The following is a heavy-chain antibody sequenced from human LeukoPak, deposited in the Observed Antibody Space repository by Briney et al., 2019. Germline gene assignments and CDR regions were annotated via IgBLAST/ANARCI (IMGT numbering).Heavy chain of an antibody. V-gene: IGHV3-48*02. CDR1: GFTFSSYG. CDR3: ARAMRSGYDY. D-gene: IGHD5-12*01. CDR2: ISSSSDSI. J-gene: IGHJ4*02. Sequence: GGSLRLSCAAPGFTFSSYGMNWLRQAPGQRLEWVSYISSSSDSIYYADSVKGRFTISRDNAENSLYLQMNSLRDEDTAVYYCARAMRSGYDYWGQGTLVTVSS.